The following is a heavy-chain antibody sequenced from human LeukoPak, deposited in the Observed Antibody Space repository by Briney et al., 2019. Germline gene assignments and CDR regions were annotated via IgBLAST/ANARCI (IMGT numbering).Heavy chain of an antibody. CDR1: GYTFTSYD. CDR2: MNPNSGNT. Sequence: ASVKVSCKASGYTFTSYDINWVRQATGHGLEWMGGMNPNSGNTGYAQRFQGRVTMTRNTSISTAYMELSSLRSEDTAVYYCARSPYSSSWYYYYYGMDVWGQGTTVTVSS. J-gene: IGHJ6*02. CDR3: ARSPYSSSWYYYYYGMDV. D-gene: IGHD6-13*01. V-gene: IGHV1-8*01.